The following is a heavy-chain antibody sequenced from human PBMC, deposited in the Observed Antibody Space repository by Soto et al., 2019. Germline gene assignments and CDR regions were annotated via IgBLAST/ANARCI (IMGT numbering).Heavy chain of an antibody. CDR1: GGSISSSSYY. J-gene: IGHJ6*02. Sequence: SETLSLTCTVSGGSISSSSYYWGWIRQPPGKGLEWIGSIYYSGSTYYNPSLKSRVTISVDTSKNQFSLKLSSVTAADTAVYYCARLWIAAHYYYYGMDVWGQGTTVTVSS. D-gene: IGHD6-6*01. CDR3: ARLWIAAHYYYYGMDV. V-gene: IGHV4-39*01. CDR2: IYYSGST.